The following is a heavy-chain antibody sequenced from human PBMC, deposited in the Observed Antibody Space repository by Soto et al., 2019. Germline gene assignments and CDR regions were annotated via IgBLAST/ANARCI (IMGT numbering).Heavy chain of an antibody. J-gene: IGHJ6*02. CDR1: GFTFSSYG. CDR2: IWYDGSNK. Sequence: QVQLVESGGGVVQPGRSLRLSCAASGFTFSSYGMHWVRQAPGKGLEWVAVIWYDGSNKYYADSVKGRFTISRDNSKNTLSLQMNSLRGEDAAVYYCARDLAYYYDSSGYYLGGYYYYGMDVWGQGATVTVSS. D-gene: IGHD3-22*01. CDR3: ARDLAYYYDSSGYYLGGYYYYGMDV. V-gene: IGHV3-33*01.